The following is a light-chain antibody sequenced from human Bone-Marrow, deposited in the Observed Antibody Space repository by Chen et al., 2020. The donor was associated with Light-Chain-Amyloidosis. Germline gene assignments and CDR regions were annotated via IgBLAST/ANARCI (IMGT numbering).Light chain of an antibody. J-gene: IGLJ1*01. V-gene: IGLV2-8*01. CDR1: SSDVGAYDY. CDR3: SAHGGANNFYV. CDR2: EVN. Sequence: QSALTQPPSASGSPGQSVTISCTGTSSDVGAYDYVSWYQQYPDKAPRLIIYEVNKRPSGVPDRFSASKSANTASLTVSGLQAEDDADYYCSAHGGANNFYVFGSGTKVTVL.